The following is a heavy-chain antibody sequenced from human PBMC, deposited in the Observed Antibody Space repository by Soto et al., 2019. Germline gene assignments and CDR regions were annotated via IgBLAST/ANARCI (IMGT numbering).Heavy chain of an antibody. CDR3: ARVPDV. J-gene: IGHJ6*02. V-gene: IGHV4-30-2*01. CDR1: GWSLSSGGFS. CDR2: IYHSGST. Sequence: PSGTLSLTRAGSGWSLSSGGFSWSWIRQPPGKGLEWIGYIYHSGSTYYNPSLKSRVTISVDRSKNQFSLKLSSVTAADTAVYYCARVPDVWGQGTTVTVSS.